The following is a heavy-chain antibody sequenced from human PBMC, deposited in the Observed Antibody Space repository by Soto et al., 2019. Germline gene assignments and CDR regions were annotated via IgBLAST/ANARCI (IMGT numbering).Heavy chain of an antibody. J-gene: IGHJ4*02. Sequence: PGGSLRLSCAASGFTFSSYAMHWVRQAPGKGLEWVAVISYDGSNKYYADSVKGRFAISRDNSKNTLYLQMNSLRAEDTAVYYCAKPLQGCKQWLVLEGYYFDYWGQGTLVTVSS. CDR2: ISYDGSNK. V-gene: IGHV3-30-3*02. CDR3: AKPLQGCKQWLVLEGYYFDY. CDR1: GFTFSSYA. D-gene: IGHD6-19*01.